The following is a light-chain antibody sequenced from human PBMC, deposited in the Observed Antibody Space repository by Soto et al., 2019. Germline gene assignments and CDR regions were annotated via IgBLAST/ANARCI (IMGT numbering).Light chain of an antibody. Sequence: DIQLTQSPSSLSASVGDRFTITCRVSQGISSYLNWYRRKPGKVPKLLIYSASNLQSGVPSRFSGSGSGTDFTLIISSLQPEDVAVYYCHQYDSWTFGQRTKVDIK. CDR3: HQYDSWT. J-gene: IGKJ1*01. CDR2: SAS. V-gene: IGKV1-27*01. CDR1: QGISSY.